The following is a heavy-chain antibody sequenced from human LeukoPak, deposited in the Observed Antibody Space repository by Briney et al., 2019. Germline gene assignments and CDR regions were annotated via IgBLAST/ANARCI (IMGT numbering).Heavy chain of an antibody. CDR1: GYTFTGYY. CDR2: INPNSGGT. D-gene: IGHD5-18*01. Sequence: ASVKVSCKASGYTFTGYYMHWVRQAPGQGLEWMGWINPNSGGTNYAQKFQGRVTMTRDTSISTAYMELSRLRSDDTAVYYCARDLRGYSYGYHYYYYMDVWGKGTKVTVSS. V-gene: IGHV1-2*02. J-gene: IGHJ6*03. CDR3: ARDLRGYSYGYHYYYYMDV.